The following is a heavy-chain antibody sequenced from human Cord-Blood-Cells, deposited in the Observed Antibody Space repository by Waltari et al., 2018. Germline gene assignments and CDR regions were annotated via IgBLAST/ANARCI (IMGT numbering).Heavy chain of an antibody. V-gene: IGHV1-69*01. Sequence: QVQLVQSGAEVKKPGYSVKVSCKASGGTFSRYAISWVRQSPGQGLEWMGGIIPIFGTANYAQKFQGRVTITADESTSTAYMELSSLRSEDTAVYYCARDFSSTERGNWFDPWGQGTLVTVSS. CDR3: ARDFSSTERGNWFDP. CDR1: GGTFSRYA. D-gene: IGHD6-6*01. J-gene: IGHJ5*02. CDR2: IIPIFGTA.